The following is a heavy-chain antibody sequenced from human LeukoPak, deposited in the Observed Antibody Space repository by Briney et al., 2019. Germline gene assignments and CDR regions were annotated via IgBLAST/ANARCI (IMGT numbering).Heavy chain of an antibody. D-gene: IGHD2-15*01. Sequence: ASVKVSCKASGYTFTGYYLHWVRQAPGQGLEWMGWINPNSGGTNFAQKSQGRDTMTRDTSISTAYMELSRLRSDDTAVYYCARGGSPDYWGQGTLVTVSS. J-gene: IGHJ4*02. CDR2: INPNSGGT. V-gene: IGHV1-2*02. CDR3: ARGGSPDY. CDR1: GYTFTGYY.